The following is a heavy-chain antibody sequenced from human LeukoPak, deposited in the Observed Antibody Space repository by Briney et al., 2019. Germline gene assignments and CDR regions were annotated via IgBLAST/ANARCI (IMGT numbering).Heavy chain of an antibody. D-gene: IGHD3-22*01. CDR3: AKVGYDSSGYLLDAFDI. Sequence: GGSLILSCAASGFTFSSYAVSWVRQAPGKGLEWVSGLSGSGGSTYYADSVKGRFTISRDNSKNTLYLQMNSLRAEDTAVYYCAKVGYDSSGYLLDAFDIWGQGTMVTVSS. J-gene: IGHJ3*02. CDR1: GFTFSSYA. CDR2: LSGSGGST. V-gene: IGHV3-23*01.